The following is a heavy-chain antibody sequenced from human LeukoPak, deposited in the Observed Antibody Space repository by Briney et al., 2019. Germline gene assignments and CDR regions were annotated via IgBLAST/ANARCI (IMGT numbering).Heavy chain of an antibody. D-gene: IGHD3-3*01. CDR3: ASPTGSWSGYWDAYYFDY. CDR2: ISSSSSYI. CDR1: GFTFSSYS. J-gene: IGHJ4*02. V-gene: IGHV3-21*01. Sequence: GGSLRLSCAASGFTFSSYSMNWVRQAPGKGLEWVSSISSSSSYIYYADSVKGRFTISRDNAKNSLYLQMNSLRAEDTVVYYCASPTGSWSGYWDAYYFDYWGQGTLVTVSS.